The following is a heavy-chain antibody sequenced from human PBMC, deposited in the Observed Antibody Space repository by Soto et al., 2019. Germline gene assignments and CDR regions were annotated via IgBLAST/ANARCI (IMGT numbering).Heavy chain of an antibody. J-gene: IGHJ5*02. Sequence: PSETLSLTCAVYGGSFSGYYWSWIRQPPGQGLEWIGEINYSGSTNYNPSLKSRVTISVDTSKNQFSLKLTSVTAADTAVYYCAGGPTTTTHCFDPWGQGTLVTVSS. CDR3: AGGPTTTTHCFDP. CDR2: INYSGST. CDR1: GGSFSGYY. D-gene: IGHD1-26*01. V-gene: IGHV4-34*01.